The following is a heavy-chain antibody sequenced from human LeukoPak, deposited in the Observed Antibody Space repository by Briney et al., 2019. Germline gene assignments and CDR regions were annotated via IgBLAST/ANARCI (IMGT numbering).Heavy chain of an antibody. CDR3: ARERGSGWTGYYYYMDV. Sequence: SVKVSCKASGGTFSSYAISWLRQDPGQGLQWMGRIIPLLGIANYAQTFQGTVTITADKSTSTAYMELSSLRSEDTAVYYCARERGSGWTGYYYYMDVWGKGTTVTVSS. D-gene: IGHD6-19*01. V-gene: IGHV1-69*04. CDR1: GGTFSSYA. J-gene: IGHJ6*03. CDR2: IIPLLGIA.